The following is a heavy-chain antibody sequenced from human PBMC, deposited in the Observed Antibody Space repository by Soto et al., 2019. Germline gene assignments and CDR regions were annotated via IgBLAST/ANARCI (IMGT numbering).Heavy chain of an antibody. CDR3: ARDRIAGSKYYYGMDV. CDR1: GGTFSSYA. Sequence: QVQLVQSGAEVKKPGSSVRVSCKASGGTFSSYAISWVRQAPGQGLEWMGGIIPIFGTENYAQKFQGRVTITADESKSTANMELRSMRSEDTAVYYWARDRIAGSKYYYGMDVWGQGTTVTVSS. V-gene: IGHV1-69*01. CDR2: IIPIFGTE. J-gene: IGHJ6*02. D-gene: IGHD6-13*01.